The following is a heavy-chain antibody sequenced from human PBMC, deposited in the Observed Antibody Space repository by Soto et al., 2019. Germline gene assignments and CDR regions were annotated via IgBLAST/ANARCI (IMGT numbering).Heavy chain of an antibody. D-gene: IGHD2-21*02. Sequence: SETLSLTCSVSGASISSYYWSWIRQPPGKGLEWVGYIFYSGSSGSTNYNPSLKSRVTISVDTSKNQFSLKLSSVTAADTAVYYCARTALGWLDPWGQGTLVTVSS. CDR3: ARTALGWLDP. CDR2: IFYSGSSGST. V-gene: IGHV4-59*01. CDR1: GASISSYY. J-gene: IGHJ5*02.